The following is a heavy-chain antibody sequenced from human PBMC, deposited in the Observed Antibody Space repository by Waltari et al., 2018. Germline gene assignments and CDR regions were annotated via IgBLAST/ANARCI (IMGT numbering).Heavy chain of an antibody. CDR2: INQSVGT. D-gene: IGHD6-19*01. V-gene: IGHV4-34*01. CDR3: ARGSGDGLFDY. CDR1: GGSFSSFY. J-gene: IGHJ4*02. Sequence: QVQLRQWGAGLLKPSETLSLTCAVYGGSFSSFYWTWIRQSPEQGLQWIGEINQSVGTSYNPSLKRRVTISVDTSKSQFSLRLNYVTAADRAVYFCARGSGDGLFDYWSQGSLVTVSS.